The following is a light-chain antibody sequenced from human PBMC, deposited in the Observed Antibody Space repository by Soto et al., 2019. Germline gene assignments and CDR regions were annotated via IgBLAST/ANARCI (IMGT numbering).Light chain of an antibody. CDR3: CSYAGGFIYV. Sequence: QSALTQPRSVSGSPGQSVTISCTGTSTDIGGYSYVSWYQQHPGKAPKLIISDVSQRPSGVPDRFSGSKFGSTASLTISGLQPDDEANYYCCSYAGGFIYVFGTGTKLTVL. CDR1: STDIGGYSY. V-gene: IGLV2-11*01. CDR2: DVS. J-gene: IGLJ1*01.